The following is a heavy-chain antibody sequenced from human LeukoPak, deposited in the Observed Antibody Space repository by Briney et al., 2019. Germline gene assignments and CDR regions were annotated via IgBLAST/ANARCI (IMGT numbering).Heavy chain of an antibody. Sequence: SETLSLTCTVSGGSISSCYWSWIRQPPGKGLEWIGYIYYSGSTNYNPSLKSRVTISVDTSKNQFSLKLSSVTAADTAVYYCARIPAGEYASGEFDYWGQGTLVTVSS. CDR2: IYYSGST. V-gene: IGHV4-59*12. CDR1: GGSISSCY. D-gene: IGHD3-16*01. J-gene: IGHJ4*02. CDR3: ARIPAGEYASGEFDY.